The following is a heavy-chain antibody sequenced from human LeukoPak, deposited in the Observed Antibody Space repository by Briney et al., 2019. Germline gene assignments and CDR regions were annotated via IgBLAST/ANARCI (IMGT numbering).Heavy chain of an antibody. D-gene: IGHD3-3*01. J-gene: IGHJ4*02. CDR3: VRERNNFWSGHHSIFDS. Sequence: GGSLRLSCAASGFTFSSYGMHWVRQAPGKGLEWVAVISYDGSNKYYADSVKGRFTISRDNSKNTLYLQMNSLRAEDTAVYYCVRERNNFWSGHHSIFDSWGQGTLVTVSS. V-gene: IGHV3-30*03. CDR1: GFTFSSYG. CDR2: ISYDGSNK.